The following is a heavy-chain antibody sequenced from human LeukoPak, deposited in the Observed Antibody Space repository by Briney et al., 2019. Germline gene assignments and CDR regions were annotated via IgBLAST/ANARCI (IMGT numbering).Heavy chain of an antibody. J-gene: IGHJ4*02. CDR2: ISSSSSYT. D-gene: IGHD3-22*01. CDR3: ARVTSYYYNTSGDYYFDH. Sequence: SGGSLRLSCAASGFTFSDYYMSWIRQAPGKGLEWVSYISSSSSYTNYADSVKGRFTISRDNAKNSLYLQMNSLRAEDTAVYYCARVTSYYYNTSGDYYFDHWGQGTLVTVSS. V-gene: IGHV3-11*06. CDR1: GFTFSDYY.